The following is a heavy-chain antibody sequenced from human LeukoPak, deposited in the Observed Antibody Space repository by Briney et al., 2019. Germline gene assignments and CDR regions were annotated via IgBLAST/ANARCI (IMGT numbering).Heavy chain of an antibody. CDR3: AREGRYCTNGVCYTRVFNGMDV. CDR2: INPNSGGT. D-gene: IGHD2-8*01. J-gene: IGHJ6*02. Sequence: ASVKVSCKASGYTFTCYYMHWVRQAPGQGLEWMGRINPNSGGTNYAQKFQGRVTMTRDTSISTAYMELSRLRSDDTAVYYCAREGRYCTNGVCYTRVFNGMDVWGQGTTVTVSS. CDR1: GYTFTCYY. V-gene: IGHV1-2*06.